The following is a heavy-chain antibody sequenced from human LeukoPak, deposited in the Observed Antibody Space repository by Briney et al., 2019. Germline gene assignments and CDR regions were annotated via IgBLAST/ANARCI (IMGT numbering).Heavy chain of an antibody. CDR2: IYHSGST. D-gene: IGHD3-22*01. Sequence: SGTLSLTCAVSGGSISSSNWWSWVRQPPGKGLEWIGEIYHSGSTNYNPSLKSRDTISVDKSKNQFSLKLSSVTAADTAVYYCARAMIVGALVYFDYWGQGTLVTVSS. CDR1: GGSISSSNW. V-gene: IGHV4-4*02. CDR3: ARAMIVGALVYFDY. J-gene: IGHJ4*02.